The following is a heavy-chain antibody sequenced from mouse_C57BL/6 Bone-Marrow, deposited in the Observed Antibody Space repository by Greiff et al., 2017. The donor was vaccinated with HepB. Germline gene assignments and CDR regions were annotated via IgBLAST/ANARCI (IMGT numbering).Heavy chain of an antibody. J-gene: IGHJ4*01. V-gene: IGHV2-2*01. CDR3: ARKVLSPRGGAMDY. D-gene: IGHD3-3*01. CDR1: GFSLTSYG. CDR2: IWSGGST. Sequence: VKVVESGPGLVQPSQSLSITCTVSGFSLTSYGVHWVRQSPGKGLEWLGVIWSGGSTDYNAAFISRLSISKDNSKSQVFFKMNSLQADDTAIYYCARKVLSPRGGAMDYWGQGTSVTVSS.